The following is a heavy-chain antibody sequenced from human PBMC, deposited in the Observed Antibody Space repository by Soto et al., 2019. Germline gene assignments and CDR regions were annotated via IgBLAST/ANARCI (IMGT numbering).Heavy chain of an antibody. Sequence: PSETLSLTCTVSGGSISSGDYYWSWLRQPPGKGLEWIGYIYYSGSTYYNPSLKSRVTISVDTSKNQFSLKLSSVTAADTAVYYCARGGYYGAGSYWSPDYYYGMDVWGQGTTVTVSS. D-gene: IGHD3-10*01. CDR1: GGSISSGDYY. CDR2: IYYSGST. CDR3: ARGGYYGAGSYWSPDYYYGMDV. J-gene: IGHJ6*02. V-gene: IGHV4-30-4*01.